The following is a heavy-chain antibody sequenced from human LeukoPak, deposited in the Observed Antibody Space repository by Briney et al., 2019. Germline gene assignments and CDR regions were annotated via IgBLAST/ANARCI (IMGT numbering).Heavy chain of an antibody. V-gene: IGHV4-59*01. D-gene: IGHD5-12*01. CDR3: ARGGGYSGYDNYFDY. CDR2: CYYNGRT. Sequence: SETLSLTCTVSGGSISTYHWSWIRQPPGKGLEWIGYCYYNGRTSYNPSLKSRVIISVDASKNQFSLRLTSVTTADTAVYFCARGGGYSGYDNYFDYWGQGALVTVSS. CDR1: GGSISTYH. J-gene: IGHJ4*02.